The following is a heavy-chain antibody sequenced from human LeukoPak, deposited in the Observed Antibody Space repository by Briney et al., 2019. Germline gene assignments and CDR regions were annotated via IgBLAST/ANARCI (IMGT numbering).Heavy chain of an antibody. Sequence: ASVKVSRKASGYTFTSYYMHWVRQAPGQGLEWMGLINPSGSSTSYAQKFQGRLSLTRDMSTSTDYMELSSLRSEDTAVYYCARDNSVGDTAWWFDPWGQGTLVTVSS. D-gene: IGHD1-26*01. CDR3: ARDNSVGDTAWWFDP. J-gene: IGHJ5*02. CDR1: GYTFTSYY. V-gene: IGHV1-46*01. CDR2: INPSGSST.